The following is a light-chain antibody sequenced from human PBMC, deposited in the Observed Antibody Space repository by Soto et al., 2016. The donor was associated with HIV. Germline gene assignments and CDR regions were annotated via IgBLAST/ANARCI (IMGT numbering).Light chain of an antibody. CDR3: MQTLQFWT. J-gene: IGKJ1*01. V-gene: IGKV2-30*01. Sequence: DVVMTQSPRSLSVTLGQPASISCTSSQSLVYSNGNTYLHWLQQRPGQSPRRLITKVSNRDSGVPDRFSGSGAGTDFTLKISRVEAEDVGVYYCMQTLQFWTFGQGTKVEIK. CDR2: KVS. CDR1: QSLVYSNGNTY.